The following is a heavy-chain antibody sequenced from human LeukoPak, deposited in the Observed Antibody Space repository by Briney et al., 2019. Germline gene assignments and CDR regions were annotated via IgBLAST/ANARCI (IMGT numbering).Heavy chain of an antibody. V-gene: IGHV5-51*01. D-gene: IGHD1-14*01. Sequence: GESLKVSCQVSGYSFTNYWIGWVRQMPGKGLEWMGSIDPGDSDTRYSPSFQGQVTISADKSISTAYLQWSSLKASDTAMYYCARRIHHGLPNAFDIWGQGTMVTVSS. J-gene: IGHJ3*02. CDR2: IDPGDSDT. CDR3: ARRIHHGLPNAFDI. CDR1: GYSFTNYW.